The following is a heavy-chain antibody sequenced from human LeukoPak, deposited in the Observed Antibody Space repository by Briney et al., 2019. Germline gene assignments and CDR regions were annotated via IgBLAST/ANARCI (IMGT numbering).Heavy chain of an antibody. V-gene: IGHV4-59*08. D-gene: IGHD5-12*01. J-gene: IGHJ3*02. Sequence: SETLSLTCAVSGGSISTYYWSWIRQPPGKGLEWIGYIYYSGSTNYKPSLKSRVSISVDTAKNQFSLKRSSVTAADTAVYYCARQRGSYGGYDHDAFNIWGQGTMVTVSS. CDR1: GGSISTYY. CDR2: IYYSGST. CDR3: ARQRGSYGGYDHDAFNI.